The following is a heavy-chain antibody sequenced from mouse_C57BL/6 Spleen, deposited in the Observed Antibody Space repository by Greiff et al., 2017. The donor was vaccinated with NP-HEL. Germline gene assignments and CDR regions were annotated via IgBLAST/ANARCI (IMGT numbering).Heavy chain of an antibody. CDR2: IYPENGDT. V-gene: IGHV14-4*01. J-gene: IGHJ4*01. D-gene: IGHD1-1*01. CDR1: GFNIKDDY. CDR3: TTRGDYGSSRYYYAMDY. Sequence: VQLKQSGAELVRPGASVKLSCTASGFNIKDDYMHWVKQRPEQGLEWIGWIYPENGDTEYASKFQGKATITADTSSNTAYLQLSSLTSEDTAVYYCTTRGDYGSSRYYYAMDYWGQGTSVTVSS.